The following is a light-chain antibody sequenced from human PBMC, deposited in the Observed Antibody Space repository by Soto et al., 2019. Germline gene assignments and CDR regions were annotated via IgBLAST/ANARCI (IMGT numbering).Light chain of an antibody. CDR3: CSYAGSYTWV. V-gene: IGLV2-11*01. CDR1: SSDVGDYNY. J-gene: IGLJ3*02. CDR2: AVN. Sequence: QSALTQPRSVSGSPGQSVTISCTATSSDVGDYNYVSWYQQHPGKAPKLLIYAVNMRPSGVPDRFSGSKSGNTASLTISGLQAEDEADYSCCSYAGSYTWVFGGGTKVTVL.